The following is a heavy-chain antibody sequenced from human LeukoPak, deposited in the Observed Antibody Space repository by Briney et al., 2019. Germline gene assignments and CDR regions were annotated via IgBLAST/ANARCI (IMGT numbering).Heavy chain of an antibody. D-gene: IGHD6-13*01. CDR1: GFTFSSYG. Sequence: PGGSLRLSCAASGFTFSSYGMHWVRQAPGKGLEWVAVISYDGSNKYYADSVKGRFTISRDNSKNTLYLQMNSLRAEDTAVYYCANHFSIAAAFEYWGQGTLVTVSS. V-gene: IGHV3-30*18. CDR3: ANHFSIAAAFEY. J-gene: IGHJ4*02. CDR2: ISYDGSNK.